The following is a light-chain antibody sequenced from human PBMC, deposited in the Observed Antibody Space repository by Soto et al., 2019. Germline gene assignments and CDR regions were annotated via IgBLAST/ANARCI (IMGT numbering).Light chain of an antibody. Sequence: QAVVTQPPSVSRAPGQRVTISCTGSSSNIGAGYDVHWYQQLPGTAPKLLIYGNSNRPSGVPDRFSGSKSGTSASLAITGLQAEDEADYYCQSYDSSLSALVFGGGTKLTVL. CDR2: GNS. CDR1: SSNIGAGYD. J-gene: IGLJ2*01. V-gene: IGLV1-40*01. CDR3: QSYDSSLSALV.